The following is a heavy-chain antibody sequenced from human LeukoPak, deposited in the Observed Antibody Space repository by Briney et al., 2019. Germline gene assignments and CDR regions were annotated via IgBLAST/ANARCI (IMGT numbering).Heavy chain of an antibody. V-gene: IGHV4-59*08. Sequence: SETLSLTCTVSGGSISSYHWSWLPQPPRKGLEGFGYIYYSGSTNYNPSHQSRVTISVDTSKHQFSLKLSSGTAADTAVYYCASREDYWGQGTLVTVSS. CDR2: IYYSGST. J-gene: IGHJ4*02. CDR3: ASREDY. CDR1: GGSISSYH.